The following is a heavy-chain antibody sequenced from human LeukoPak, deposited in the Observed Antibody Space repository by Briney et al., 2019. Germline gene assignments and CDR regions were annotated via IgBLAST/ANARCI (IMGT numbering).Heavy chain of an antibody. Sequence: GASVKVSCKASGYTFTSYAMNWVRQAPGQGLEWMGWINTNTGNPTYAQGFTGRFVFSLDTSVSTAYLQISSLKAEDTAVYYCARVTRITMVRGVRYNWFDPWGQGTLVTVSS. CDR3: ARVTRITMVRGVRYNWFDP. J-gene: IGHJ5*02. V-gene: IGHV7-4-1*02. CDR2: INTNTGNP. CDR1: GYTFTSYA. D-gene: IGHD3-10*01.